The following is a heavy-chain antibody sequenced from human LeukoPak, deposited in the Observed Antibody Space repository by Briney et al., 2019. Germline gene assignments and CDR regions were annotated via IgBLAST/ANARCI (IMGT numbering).Heavy chain of an antibody. V-gene: IGHV3-53*01. CDR3: AKLFESGTYNNFFHY. J-gene: IGHJ4*02. D-gene: IGHD3-10*01. CDR1: GFTVSSNS. CDR2: IYSDNT. Sequence: GGSLRLSCTVSGFTVSSNSMSWVRQAPGKGLEWVSFIYSDNTHYSDSVKGRFTISRDNSKNTLYLQMNSLRPEDTAIYYCAKLFESGTYNNFFHYWGQGTLVTVFS.